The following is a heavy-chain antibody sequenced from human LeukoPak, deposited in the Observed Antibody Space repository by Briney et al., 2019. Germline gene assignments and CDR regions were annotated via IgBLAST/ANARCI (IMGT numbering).Heavy chain of an antibody. J-gene: IGHJ4*02. CDR1: GFTFSNYA. CDR3: ARDNNADY. D-gene: IGHD1/OR15-1a*01. V-gene: IGHV3-30*04. CDR2: ISYDGRKK. Sequence: GGSLRLSCAASGFTFSNYAMHWVRQAPGKGLEWVAVISYDGRKKYIADSVKGRFTISRDNSKNTLYLQMNTLTAEDTADYYCARDNNADYWGQGTLVTVSS.